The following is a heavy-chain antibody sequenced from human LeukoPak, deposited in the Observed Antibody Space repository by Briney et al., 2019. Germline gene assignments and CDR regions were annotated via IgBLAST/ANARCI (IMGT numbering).Heavy chain of an antibody. CDR1: GGSFSGYY. D-gene: IGHD3-22*01. V-gene: IGHV4-34*01. CDR3: ARGRGSGYYPY. J-gene: IGHJ4*02. Sequence: PSETLSLTCAVYGGSFSGYYWSWIRQPPGKGLEWIGEINHSGSTNYNPSLKSRVTISVGTSKNQFSLKLSSVTAADTAVYYCARGRGSGYYPYWGQGTLVTVSS. CDR2: INHSGST.